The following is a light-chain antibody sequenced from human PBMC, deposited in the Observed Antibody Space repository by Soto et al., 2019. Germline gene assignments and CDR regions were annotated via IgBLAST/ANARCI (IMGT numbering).Light chain of an antibody. CDR3: TSYTSSTTLYV. Sequence: QSVLTQPASVSGSPGQSISISCTGPSSDVGDYISVSWFQQHPGKAPKLMIYEVSNRPSGVSNRFSGSKSANTASLTISGLQAEEEADYYCTSYTSSTTLYVFGTGTKVTVL. V-gene: IGLV2-14*01. CDR2: EVS. CDR1: SSDVGDYIS. J-gene: IGLJ1*01.